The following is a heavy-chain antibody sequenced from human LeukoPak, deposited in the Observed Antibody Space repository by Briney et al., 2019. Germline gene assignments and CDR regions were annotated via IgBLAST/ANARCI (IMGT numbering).Heavy chain of an antibody. CDR2: ISYDGSNK. J-gene: IGHJ4*02. V-gene: IGHV3-30*04. CDR1: GFTFSSYA. D-gene: IGHD2-21*02. Sequence: PGGSLRLSCAASGFTFSSYAMHWVRQAPGKGLEWVAVISYDGSNKYYADSVKGRFTISRDNSKNTLYLQMNSLRAEDTAVYYCASECGGDCYPPFDYWGQGTLVTVSS. CDR3: ASECGGDCYPPFDY.